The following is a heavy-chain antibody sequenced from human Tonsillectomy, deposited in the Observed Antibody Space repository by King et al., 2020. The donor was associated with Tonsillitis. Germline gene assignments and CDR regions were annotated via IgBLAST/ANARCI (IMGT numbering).Heavy chain of an antibody. Sequence: VQLQQWGAGLLKPSETLSLTCAVYGGSFSGYYWSWIRQPPGKGLEWIGEINHSGSTNYNPSLKSRVTVSVDTSKNQFSLKLSSVTAADTAVYYCAGAWGDGDYAGGYYYYDGMDVWGQGTTVTVSS. J-gene: IGHJ6*02. CDR2: INHSGST. V-gene: IGHV4-34*01. CDR1: GGSFSGYY. CDR3: AGAWGDGDYAGGYYYYDGMDV. D-gene: IGHD4-17*01.